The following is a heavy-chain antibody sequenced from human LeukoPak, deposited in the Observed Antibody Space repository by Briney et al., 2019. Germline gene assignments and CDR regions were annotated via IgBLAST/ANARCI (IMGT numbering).Heavy chain of an antibody. CDR3: TTGDLGYCSGGSCYSVDY. J-gene: IGHJ4*02. V-gene: IGHV3-7*03. CDR1: GFTFSSYW. Sequence: GGSLRLSCAASGFTFSSYWMSWVRQAPGKGLEWVANIKQDGSEKYYVDSVKGRFTISRDNAKNSLYLQMNSLKTEDTAVYYCTTGDLGYCSGGSCYSVDYWGQGTLVTVSS. D-gene: IGHD2-15*01. CDR2: IKQDGSEK.